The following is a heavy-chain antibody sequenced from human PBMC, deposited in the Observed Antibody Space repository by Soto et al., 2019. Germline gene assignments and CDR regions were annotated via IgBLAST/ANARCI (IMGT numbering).Heavy chain of an antibody. D-gene: IGHD3-10*01. CDR2: IYYSGST. Sequence: SETRSLTCTVSGGSISSYYWSWIRQPPGKGLEWIGYIYYSGSTNYNPSLKSRVTISVDTSKNQFSLKLSSVTAADTAVYYCARDHYGSGSYRYFDYWGQGTLVTVAS. CDR3: ARDHYGSGSYRYFDY. V-gene: IGHV4-59*01. J-gene: IGHJ4*02. CDR1: GGSISSYY.